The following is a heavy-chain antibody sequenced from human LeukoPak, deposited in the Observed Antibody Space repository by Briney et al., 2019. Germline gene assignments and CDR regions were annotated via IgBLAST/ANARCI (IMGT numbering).Heavy chain of an antibody. V-gene: IGHV3-21*01. Sequence: GGSLRLSCAASGFIFRSSSMNWVRQAPGKGLEWVSSISSSSSYIVYADSVKGRFTISRDNAKNSLYLQMNSLRAEDTAVYYCAGSETTGYIPREWDYWYFDVWGRGTLVTVSS. CDR1: GFIFRSSS. D-gene: IGHD1-1*01. J-gene: IGHJ2*01. CDR3: AGSETTGYIPREWDYWYFDV. CDR2: ISSSSSYI.